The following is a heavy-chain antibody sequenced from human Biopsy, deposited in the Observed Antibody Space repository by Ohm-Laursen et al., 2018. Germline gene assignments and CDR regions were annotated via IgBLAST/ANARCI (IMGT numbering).Heavy chain of an antibody. Sequence: SLRLSCAASGFTFSMRAMSWVRQFPGKGLEWVSGISGTGAGTHYADSVKGRFTVSRDNSRNTLFLQMNSLTADDTAVYYCAIPQHCGDYQQRPQPFDYWGQGTLVTVSS. CDR3: AIPQHCGDYQQRPQPFDY. V-gene: IGHV3-23*01. J-gene: IGHJ4*02. CDR2: ISGTGAGT. CDR1: GFTFSMRA. D-gene: IGHD4-17*01.